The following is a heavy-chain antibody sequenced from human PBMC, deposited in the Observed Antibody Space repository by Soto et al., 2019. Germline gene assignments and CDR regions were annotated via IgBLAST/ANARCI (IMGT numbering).Heavy chain of an antibody. Sequence: EVQLVESGGGFVQPGGSLRLSCVASRLSFTNAWMSWVRQAPGKGPECVGRFKSKTDGGTADYAAPVKGRFTISRDDSQNTLYLHMDSLKTEDTALYHCSTDIGIYGLDIWVQVTTVTASS. CDR1: RLSFTNAW. J-gene: IGHJ6*02. D-gene: IGHD1-26*01. CDR3: STDIGIYGLDI. CDR2: FKSKTDGGTA. V-gene: IGHV3-15*01.